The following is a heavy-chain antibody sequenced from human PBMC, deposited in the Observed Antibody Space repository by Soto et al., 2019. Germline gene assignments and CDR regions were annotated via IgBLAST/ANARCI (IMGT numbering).Heavy chain of an antibody. CDR1: GFTFSSYA. Sequence: PGGSLRLSCAASGFTFSSYAMHWVRQAPGKGLEWVAYISNDGRNKNYADSVKGRFTISRDNSKNSLYLQMNSLRAEDTAVYYCASFSGSYFMSDYWGQGTLVTVSS. D-gene: IGHD1-26*01. J-gene: IGHJ4*02. CDR3: ASFSGSYFMSDY. V-gene: IGHV3-30*04. CDR2: ISNDGRNK.